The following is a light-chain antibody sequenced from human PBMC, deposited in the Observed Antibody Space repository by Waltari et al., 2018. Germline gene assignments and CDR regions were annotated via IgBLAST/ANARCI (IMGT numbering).Light chain of an antibody. CDR1: SSDVGDYNY. CDR3: SSYTDSTTRV. Sequence: QSALTQPASVSGSPGQSITISCTGTSSDVGDYNYVSWYQHHPGKAPKLMIYVVRNRPSGVSNRFSGSKSGNTASLTISGLQAEDEGDYYCSSYTDSTTRVFGGGTKLTVL. V-gene: IGLV2-14*03. CDR2: VVR. J-gene: IGLJ3*02.